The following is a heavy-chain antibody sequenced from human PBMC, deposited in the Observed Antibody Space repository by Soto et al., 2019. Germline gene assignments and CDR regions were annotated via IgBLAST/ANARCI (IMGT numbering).Heavy chain of an antibody. CDR1: GFTFAAHG. D-gene: IGHD6-13*01. CDR2: ISYDGTKI. Sequence: GGSLRLSCTVSGFTFAAHGMHWVRQAPGKGLEWGAVISYDGTKIYQADSVQGRFTLSRDNSKNTLYLQMDGLTTEDTAVYFCARVERSWYSRSWFSDYWGQGTLVTVSS. CDR3: ARVERSWYSRSWFSDY. V-gene: IGHV3-30*03. J-gene: IGHJ4*02.